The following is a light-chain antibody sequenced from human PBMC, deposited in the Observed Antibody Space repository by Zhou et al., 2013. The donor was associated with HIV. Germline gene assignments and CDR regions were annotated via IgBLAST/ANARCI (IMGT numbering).Light chain of an antibody. J-gene: IGKJ2*01. CDR2: KAS. CDR1: QSINSW. Sequence: DIHMTQSPSTLSASVGDRVTITCRASQSINSWLAWYQQKPGKAPNLVIYKASSLESGVPSRFSGSASGTEFTLTISSLQPDDFATYYCQQSYTTPFTFGQGTKLEIK. CDR3: QQSYTTPFT. V-gene: IGKV1-5*03.